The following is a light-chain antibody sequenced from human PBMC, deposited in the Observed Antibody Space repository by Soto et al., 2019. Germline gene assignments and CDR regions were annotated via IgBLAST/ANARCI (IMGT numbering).Light chain of an antibody. CDR2: GAS. V-gene: IGKV3-20*01. J-gene: IGKJ2*01. CDR3: QQYGSSPPHT. Sequence: EIVLTQSPGTLSLSPGERATLSCRASQSVSSSYLAWYQQKPGQAPRLLIYGASSRSTGIPDRFSGSGSGTVVTLTISRLEPEDFAVYYCQQYGSSPPHTFGQGTKLEIK. CDR1: QSVSSSY.